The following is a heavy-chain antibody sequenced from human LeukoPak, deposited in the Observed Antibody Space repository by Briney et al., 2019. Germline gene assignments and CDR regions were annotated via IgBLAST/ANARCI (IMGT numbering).Heavy chain of an antibody. J-gene: IGHJ3*02. CDR3: AKGKINHDGAYDI. CDR1: GFTFSTYL. D-gene: IGHD1-14*01. V-gene: IGHV3-23*01. Sequence: GGSLRLSCAASGFTFSTYLMSWVRQAPGKGLEWVSDICGSICGRIGSTDYADSVKGRFTISRDNSKKTVYLQMNSLRAEDTAVYYCAKGKINHDGAYDIWGQGTMVTVSS. CDR2: ICGSICGRIGST.